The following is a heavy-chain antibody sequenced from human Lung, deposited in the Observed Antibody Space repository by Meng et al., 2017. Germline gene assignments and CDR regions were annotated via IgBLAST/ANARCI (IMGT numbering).Heavy chain of an antibody. Sequence: EVQLVESGGGLVKPGGSLRLSCAASGFTFSSYSMNWARQAPGKGREWVSSISSSSAYADSVKGRFTISRDNAKNSLYLQMNSLRAEDTAVYYCARGRVVVAATPSDYWGQGTLVTVSS. D-gene: IGHD2-15*01. CDR2: ISSSSA. V-gene: IGHV3-21*01. CDR3: ARGRVVVAATPSDY. CDR1: GFTFSSYS. J-gene: IGHJ4*02.